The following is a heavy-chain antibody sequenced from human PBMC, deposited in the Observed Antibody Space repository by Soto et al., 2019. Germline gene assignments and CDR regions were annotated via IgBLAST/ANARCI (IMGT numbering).Heavy chain of an antibody. CDR2: IRGSSSYI. J-gene: IGHJ5*02. Sequence: GGSLRLSCAASGFTFSIYSMNWVRQAPGKGLEWVSSIRGSSSYIYYADSVKGRFTISRDNAKDSLYLQMNSLRAEDTAVYYCARGCYCSRTSCYDQDYNWFDPWGQGTLVTVSS. V-gene: IGHV3-21*01. CDR1: GFTFSIYS. D-gene: IGHD2-2*01. CDR3: ARGCYCSRTSCYDQDYNWFDP.